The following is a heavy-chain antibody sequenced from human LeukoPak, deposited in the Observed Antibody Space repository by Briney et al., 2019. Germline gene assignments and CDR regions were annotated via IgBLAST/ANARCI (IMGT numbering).Heavy chain of an antibody. Sequence: SETLSLTCTVSGRSISSGSYHWGWIRQPPGKGLEWIGSIYYSGTTYYNPSLKSRVTISVDTSKNQFSLKLSSVTAADTALYYCARLIYFYYYMDVWGKGTTVTVSS. CDR3: ARLIYFYYYMDV. J-gene: IGHJ6*03. V-gene: IGHV4-39*01. CDR1: GRSISSGSYH. CDR2: IYYSGTT.